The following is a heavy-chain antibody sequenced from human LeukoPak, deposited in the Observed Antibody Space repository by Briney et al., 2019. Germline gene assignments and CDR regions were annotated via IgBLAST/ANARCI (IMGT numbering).Heavy chain of an antibody. CDR2: INPNSGST. J-gene: IGHJ5*02. Sequence: ASVKVSCKASGYTFTGYYMHWVRQAPGQGLEWMGWINPNSGSTNYAQKFQGRVTMTRDTSISTAYMELSRLRSDDTAVYYCARDRYDFWSGLSDWFDPWGQGTLVTVSS. CDR1: GYTFTGYY. CDR3: ARDRYDFWSGLSDWFDP. D-gene: IGHD3-3*01. V-gene: IGHV1-2*02.